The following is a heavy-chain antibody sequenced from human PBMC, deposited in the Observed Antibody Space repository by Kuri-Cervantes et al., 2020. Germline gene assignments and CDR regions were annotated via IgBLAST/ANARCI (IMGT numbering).Heavy chain of an antibody. CDR1: GFTFSSYA. J-gene: IGHJ5*02. V-gene: IGHV3-30-3*01. Sequence: GESLKISCAASGFTFSSYAMHWVRQAPGKGLEWVAVISYDGSNKYYADSVKGRFTISRDNSKNTLYLQMNSLRAEDTAVYYCAKDHWGSMEVSGYGAFPPHPWGQGTLVTVSS. D-gene: IGHD5-12*01. CDR2: ISYDGSNK. CDR3: AKDHWGSMEVSGYGAFPPHP.